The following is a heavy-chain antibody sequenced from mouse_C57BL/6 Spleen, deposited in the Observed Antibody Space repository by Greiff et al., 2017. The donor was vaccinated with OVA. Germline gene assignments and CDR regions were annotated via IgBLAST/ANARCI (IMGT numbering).Heavy chain of an antibody. D-gene: IGHD1-1*02. Sequence: EVQLVESGGGLVQPKGSLKLSCAASGFSFNTYAMNWVRQAPGKGLEWVARISSKSNNYATYYAVSVKARFTISRDDSESMLYLQMNNLKTEDTAMYYCVRQGGNNDIDWYFDVWGTGTTVTVSS. CDR3: VRQGGNNDIDWYFDV. CDR2: ISSKSNNYAT. V-gene: IGHV10-1*01. J-gene: IGHJ1*03. CDR1: GFSFNTYA.